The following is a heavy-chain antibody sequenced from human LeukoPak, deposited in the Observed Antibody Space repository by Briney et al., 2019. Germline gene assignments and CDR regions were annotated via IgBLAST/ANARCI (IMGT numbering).Heavy chain of an antibody. CDR3: ARGYCTGGSCTKFDF. Sequence: GGSLRLSRAASGFTFSSYAMHWVRQAPGKGLEWVAVISYDGSNKYYADSVKGRFTISRDNSKNTLYLQMNSLRAEDTAVYHCARGYCTGGSCTKFDFWGQGTLVTVSS. J-gene: IGHJ4*02. CDR1: GFTFSSYA. CDR2: ISYDGSNK. V-gene: IGHV3-30-3*01. D-gene: IGHD2-15*01.